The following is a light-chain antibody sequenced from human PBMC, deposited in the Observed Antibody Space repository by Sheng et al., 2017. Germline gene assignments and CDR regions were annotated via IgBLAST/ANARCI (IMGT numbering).Light chain of an antibody. CDR1: QSVSSS. J-gene: IGKJ3*01. Sequence: EIVMTQSPATLSVSPGERATLSCRASQSVSSSLAWYQQKPGQAPRLLIYDASTRFTGIPARFSGSGSGTEFTLTISSLQSEDFAVYYCQQYNNWPPMTFGPGTKVDIK. CDR3: QQYNNWPPMT. V-gene: IGKV3-15*01. CDR2: DAS.